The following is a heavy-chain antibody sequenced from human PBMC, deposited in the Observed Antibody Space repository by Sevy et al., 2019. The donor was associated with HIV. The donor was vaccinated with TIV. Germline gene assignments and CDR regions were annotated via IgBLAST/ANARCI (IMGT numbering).Heavy chain of an antibody. V-gene: IGHV3-23*01. CDR1: GFTFSSYA. D-gene: IGHD5-12*01. CDR2: ISGSGIST. Sequence: GGSLRLSCAASGFTFSSYAMSWVRQAPGKGLEWVSAISGSGISTYYADSVKGRFTISRDNSKNTLYLQMNNRRAEDTAVFYCAKGFGYSGYETDYWGQGTLVTVSS. J-gene: IGHJ4*02. CDR3: AKGFGYSGYETDY.